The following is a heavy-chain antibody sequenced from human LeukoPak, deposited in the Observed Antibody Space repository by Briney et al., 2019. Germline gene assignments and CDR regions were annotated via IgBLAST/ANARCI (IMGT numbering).Heavy chain of an antibody. V-gene: IGHV3-23*01. J-gene: IGHJ4*02. CDR3: AKRTTVTKGYFDF. CDR2: ISGSGSST. D-gene: IGHD4-17*01. Sequence: GGSLRLSCAASGFTFSSYAMSWVRQAPGKGLEWVSTISGSGSSTYYADSVKGRFTISRDNSKNAVYLQMNSLRADDTAVYFCAKRTTVTKGYFDFWGQGTLVTVSS. CDR1: GFTFSSYA.